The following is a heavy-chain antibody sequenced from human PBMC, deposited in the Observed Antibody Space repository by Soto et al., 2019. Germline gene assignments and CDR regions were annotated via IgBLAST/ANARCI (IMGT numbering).Heavy chain of an antibody. CDR2: IYVGGST. CDR3: ARDRGYNSVWSSDYSFDD. CDR1: GFTVSDNY. D-gene: IGHD6-19*01. Sequence: EVQVVESGGALVQPGGSLRLSCAVSGFTVSDNYMKWVRQAPGKGLEWVSVIYVGGSTAYADSVKGRFTISRDNSKNTVYLQIDSLKGEDTAVYYCARDRGYNSVWSSDYSFDDWGQGTVVSVSS. V-gene: IGHV3-66*01. J-gene: IGHJ3*01.